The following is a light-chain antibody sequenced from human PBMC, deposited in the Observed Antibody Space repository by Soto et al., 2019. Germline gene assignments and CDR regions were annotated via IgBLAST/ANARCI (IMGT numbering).Light chain of an antibody. CDR3: SSYISSGTYV. V-gene: IGLV2-14*01. J-gene: IGLJ1*01. CDR2: EVS. CDR1: SSDVGGYNY. Sequence: QSALTQPASVSGSPGQSITISCTGTSSDVGGYNYVSWYQQHPGKAPKLMIYEVSNRPSGVSNRFSGSKSGNTASLTISGLQAEDEADYYCSSYISSGTYVFGTGTKLTVL.